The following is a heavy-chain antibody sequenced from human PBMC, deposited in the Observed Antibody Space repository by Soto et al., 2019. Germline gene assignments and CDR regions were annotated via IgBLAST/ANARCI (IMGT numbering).Heavy chain of an antibody. CDR2: ISYDGSNK. J-gene: IGHJ3*02. CDR1: GFTFSSYA. V-gene: IGHV3-30-3*01. D-gene: IGHD2-2*01. CDR3: ARSLYQDAFDI. Sequence: QVQLVESGGGVVQPGRSLRLSCAASGFTFSSYAMHWVRQAPGKGLEWVAVISYDGSNKYYADSVKGRFTSSRDNSKNTMYLQMNSLRAEDTAVYYCARSLYQDAFDIWGQGTMVTVSS.